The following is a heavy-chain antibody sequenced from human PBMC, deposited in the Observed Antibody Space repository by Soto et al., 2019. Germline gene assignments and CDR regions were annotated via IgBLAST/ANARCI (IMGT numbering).Heavy chain of an antibody. J-gene: IGHJ4*02. CDR2: INPNSGVA. CDR1: GYTFTGYY. V-gene: IGHV1-2*02. Sequence: ASVKVSCKASGYTFTGYYMHWVRQAPGQGLEWMGWINPNSGVANYAQKFQGRVTMTRDTSMSTAYMELSRLRSEDTAVYYCARVEALSSSAYWGQGTLVTVSS. D-gene: IGHD3-16*02. CDR3: ARVEALSSSAY.